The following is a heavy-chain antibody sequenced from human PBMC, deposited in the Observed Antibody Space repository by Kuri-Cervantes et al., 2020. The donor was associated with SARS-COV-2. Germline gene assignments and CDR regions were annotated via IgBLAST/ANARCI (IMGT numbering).Heavy chain of an antibody. CDR2: INPSGGST. V-gene: IGHV1-46*01. D-gene: IGHD3-10*01. J-gene: IGHJ4*02. CDR3: ARAEGQNYGSGSYLTYLPDY. CDR1: GCTFTSYY. Sequence: ASVKVSCKASGCTFTSYYMHWVRQAPGQGLEWMGIINPSGGSTSYAQKFQGRVTMTRDTSTSTVYMELSSLRSEDTAVYYCARAEGQNYGSGSYLTYLPDYWGQGTLVTVSS.